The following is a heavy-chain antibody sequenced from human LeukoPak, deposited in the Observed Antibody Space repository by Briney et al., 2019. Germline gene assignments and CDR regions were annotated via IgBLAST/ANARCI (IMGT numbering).Heavy chain of an antibody. J-gene: IGHJ3*02. CDR3: AKDHYVSGRYDAFDI. V-gene: IGHV3-23*01. CDR2: ITTSGGST. Sequence: GGSLRLSCAASGXTFSSYAMSWVRQAPGEGLEWVSSITTSGGSTYYADSVKGRFTISRDNAKNTLYLQMNSLGAEDTAVYYCAKDHYVSGRYDAFDIWGQGTMVTVSS. D-gene: IGHD3-10*01. CDR1: GXTFSSYA.